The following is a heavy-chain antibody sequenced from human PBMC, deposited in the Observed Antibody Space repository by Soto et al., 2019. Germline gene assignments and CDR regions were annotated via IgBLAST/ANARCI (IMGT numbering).Heavy chain of an antibody. J-gene: IGHJ6*02. CDR2: INHSGST. V-gene: IGHV4-34*01. CDR3: ARVSRGSRYYYYYGMDV. CDR1: GGSFSGYY. D-gene: IGHD5-12*01. Sequence: SETLSLTCAVYGGSFSGYYWSWIRQPPGKGLEWIGEINHSGSTNYNPSLKSRVTISVDTSKNQFSLKLSSVTAADTAVYYCARVSRGSRYYYYYGMDVWGQGTTVTVSS.